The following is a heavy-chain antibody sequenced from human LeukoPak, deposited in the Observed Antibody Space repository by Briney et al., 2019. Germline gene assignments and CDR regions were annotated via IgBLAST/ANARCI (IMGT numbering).Heavy chain of an antibody. D-gene: IGHD4-17*01. J-gene: IGHJ6*03. Sequence: SETLSLTCAVYGGSFSGYYWSWIRQPPGKGLEWIGEIDHSGSTNYNPSLKSRVTISIDTSKNQFSLKLSSVTAADTAVYYCARLLYGDYATLRYYYYYMDVWGKGTTVTISS. CDR1: GGSFSGYY. CDR3: ARLLYGDYATLRYYYYYMDV. V-gene: IGHV4-34*01. CDR2: IDHSGST.